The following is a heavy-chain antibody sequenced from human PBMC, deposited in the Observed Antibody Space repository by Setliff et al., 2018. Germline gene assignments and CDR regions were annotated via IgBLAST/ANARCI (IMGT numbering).Heavy chain of an antibody. D-gene: IGHD4-17*01. CDR2: INTKTGDP. J-gene: IGHJ4*01. V-gene: IGHV7-4-1*02. Sequence: ASVKVSCKASGYSLSNYVMNWVRQAPGQGLEWMGWINTKTGDPTYAQGYTGRFAFSLDTSVSATYLDISNLKAEDTATYYCARADHLVTTTFDYWGQGTLVTVSS. CDR1: GYSLSNYV. CDR3: ARADHLVTTTFDY.